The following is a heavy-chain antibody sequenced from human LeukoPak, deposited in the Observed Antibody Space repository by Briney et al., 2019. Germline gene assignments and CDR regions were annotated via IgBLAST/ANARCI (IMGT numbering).Heavy chain of an antibody. CDR1: GFTFSRYW. CDR2: ISPDGSTT. Sequence: GGSLRLSGAASGFTFSRYWMHWVRQAPGKGLMWVSRISPDGSTTLYADSVKGRFTISRDNAKNTLYLQTNSLRAEDTAVYYCAADGEYAFLVWGQGTMVTVSS. CDR3: AADGEYAFLV. V-gene: IGHV3-74*03. D-gene: IGHD2/OR15-2a*01. J-gene: IGHJ3*01.